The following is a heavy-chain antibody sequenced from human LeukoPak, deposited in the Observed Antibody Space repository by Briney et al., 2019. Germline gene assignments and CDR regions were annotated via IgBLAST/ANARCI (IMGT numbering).Heavy chain of an antibody. CDR1: GYSFTSHW. J-gene: IGHJ4*02. CDR3: ARIRAYDSSGYSSSNFDY. V-gene: IGHV5-51*01. CDR2: IYPGDSDT. D-gene: IGHD3-22*01. Sequence: GESLKISCKGSGYSFTSHWIGWVRQMPGKGLEWMGIIYPGDSDTRYSPSFQGQVTISADKSISTAYLQWSSLKASDTAMYYCARIRAYDSSGYSSSNFDYWGQGTLVTVSS.